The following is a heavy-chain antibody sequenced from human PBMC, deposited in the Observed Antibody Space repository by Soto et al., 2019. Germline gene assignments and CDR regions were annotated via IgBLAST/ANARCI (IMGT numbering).Heavy chain of an antibody. J-gene: IGHJ3*02. D-gene: IGHD6-13*01. Sequence: GESLKISCKGSGYSFTSYWIGWVRQMPGKGLEWMGIIYPGDSDTRYSPSFQGQVTISADKSISTAYLQWSSLKASDTAMYYCARQPSSSWYGPDALDIWGQGPMVTVSS. CDR2: IYPGDSDT. CDR1: GYSFTSYW. CDR3: ARQPSSSWYGPDALDI. V-gene: IGHV5-51*01.